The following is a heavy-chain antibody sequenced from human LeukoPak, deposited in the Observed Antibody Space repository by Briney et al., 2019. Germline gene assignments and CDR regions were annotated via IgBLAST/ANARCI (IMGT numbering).Heavy chain of an antibody. CDR3: ARAKPKNMVRGLIMRRESRYYFDY. CDR1: GYTFTGYY. V-gene: IGHV1-2*02. Sequence: PEASVKVSCKASGYTFTGYYMHWVRQAPGQGLEWMGWINPNSGGTNYAQKFQGRVTMTRDTSISTAYMELSRLRSDDTAVYYCARAKPKNMVRGLIMRRESRYYFDYWGQGTLVTVSS. CDR2: INPNSGGT. D-gene: IGHD3-10*01. J-gene: IGHJ4*02.